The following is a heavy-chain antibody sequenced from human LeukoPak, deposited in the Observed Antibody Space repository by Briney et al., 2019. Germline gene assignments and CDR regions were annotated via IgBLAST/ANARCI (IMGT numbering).Heavy chain of an antibody. D-gene: IGHD3-22*01. Sequence: GESLRLSCAASGFTLTSYAMSWVRQAPGKGLEWVSAVIGSVHSTYYADSVKGRFTISRDNSRNTLYLQMNSLRAEDTAVYYCAKHSYDSSGYYSIDYWGQGTLVTVFS. J-gene: IGHJ4*02. CDR3: AKHSYDSSGYYSIDY. CDR2: VIGSVHST. CDR1: GFTLTSYA. V-gene: IGHV3-23*01.